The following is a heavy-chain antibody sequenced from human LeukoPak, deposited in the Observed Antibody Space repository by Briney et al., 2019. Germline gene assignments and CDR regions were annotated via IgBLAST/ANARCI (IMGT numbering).Heavy chain of an antibody. CDR2: IYTSGST. CDR1: GGSISSYY. D-gene: IGHD3-3*01. V-gene: IGHV4-4*07. J-gene: IGHJ5*02. CDR3: GRAYYDFWSGYYGFNWFDP. Sequence: SETLSLTCTVSGGSISSYYWSWIRQPAGKGLEWIGRIYTSGSTNYNPSLKSRVTMSVDTSKNQFSLKLSSVTAADTAVYYCGRAYYDFWSGYYGFNWFDPWGQGTLVTVSS.